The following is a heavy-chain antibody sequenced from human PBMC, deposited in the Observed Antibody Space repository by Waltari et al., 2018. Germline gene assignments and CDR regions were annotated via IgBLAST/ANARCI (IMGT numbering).Heavy chain of an antibody. D-gene: IGHD6-19*01. CDR2: INHSGST. J-gene: IGHJ4*02. CDR1: GGSFSGYY. CDR3: ARALGAVAGTGY. V-gene: IGHV4-34*01. Sequence: QVQLQQWGAGLLKPSETLSLTCAVYGGSFSGYYWSWIRQPPGKGLEWIGEINHSGSTNYNPSLKSRVTISVDTSKNQFSLKLSSVTAADTAVYYCARALGAVAGTGYWGQGTLVTVSS.